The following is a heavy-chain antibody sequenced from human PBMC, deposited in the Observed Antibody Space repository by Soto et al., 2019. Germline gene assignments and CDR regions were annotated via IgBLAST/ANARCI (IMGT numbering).Heavy chain of an antibody. CDR1: GYTFTSYG. CDR3: ARGIEDSGSYYVDY. V-gene: IGHV1-18*01. D-gene: IGHD1-26*01. J-gene: IGHJ4*02. CDR2: ISAYNGNT. Sequence: ASVKVSCKASGYTFTSYGISWVRQAPGQGLEWMGWISAYNGNTNYAQKLQGRVTMTTDTSTSTAYMELRSLRSDDAAVYYCARGIEDSGSYYVDYWGQGTLVTVSS.